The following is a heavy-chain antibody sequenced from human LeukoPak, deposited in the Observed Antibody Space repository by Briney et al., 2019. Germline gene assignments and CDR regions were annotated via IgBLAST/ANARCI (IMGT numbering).Heavy chain of an antibody. CDR1: GNSVSNNSAA. CDR2: TYYRSEWCN. V-gene: IGHV6-1*01. J-gene: IGHJ4*02. D-gene: IGHD2/OR15-2a*01. Sequence: QTLSLTCAISGNSVSNNSAAWYWIRQSPSRGLEWLGRTYYRSEWCNDYAVSVRSRIIINPDTSKNQFSLQLNSVTPEDTAVYYCARGLTTWLDYWGQGTLVTVSS. CDR3: ARGLTTWLDY.